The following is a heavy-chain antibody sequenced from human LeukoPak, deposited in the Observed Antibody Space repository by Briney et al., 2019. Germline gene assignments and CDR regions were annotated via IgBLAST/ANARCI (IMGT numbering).Heavy chain of an antibody. CDR1: GYTFTGYY. Sequence: APVKVSCKASGYTFTGYYIHWVRQAPGQGLEWMGWINPNSGGTNSAQKFQGRVTMTWDTSISTAYLELTRLRSDDTAVYYCARGGGTAARPDFDYWGQGILVTVSS. CDR3: ARGGGTAARPDFDY. CDR2: INPNSGGT. V-gene: IGHV1-2*02. D-gene: IGHD6-6*01. J-gene: IGHJ4*02.